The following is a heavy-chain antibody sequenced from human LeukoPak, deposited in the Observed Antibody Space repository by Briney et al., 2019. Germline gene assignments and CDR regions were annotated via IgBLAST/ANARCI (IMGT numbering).Heavy chain of an antibody. J-gene: IGHJ6*03. V-gene: IGHV4-34*01. Sequence: SETLSLTCAVYGGSFSGYYWSWIRQPPGKGLEWIGEINHSGSTNYNPSLKSRVTISVDTSKNQFSLKLNSVTAADTAVYYCARVAYYYDSSGYYYVPFYYYYYMDVWGKGTTVTVSS. CDR1: GGSFSGYY. D-gene: IGHD3-22*01. CDR2: INHSGST. CDR3: ARVAYYYDSSGYYYVPFYYYYYMDV.